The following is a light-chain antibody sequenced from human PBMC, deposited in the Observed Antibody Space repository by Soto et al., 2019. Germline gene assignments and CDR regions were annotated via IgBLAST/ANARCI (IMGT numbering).Light chain of an antibody. J-gene: IGLJ1*01. CDR3: SSYTSSSTYV. V-gene: IGLV2-14*01. Sequence: QSALTQPASVSGSPGQSITISCTGTSSDVGGYNYVSWYQQHPGIAPKLMIYEVSNRPSGVSNRFSGSKSGNTASLTISGLQAEDEADYYCSSYTSSSTYVFGTGTKVTV. CDR2: EVS. CDR1: SSDVGGYNY.